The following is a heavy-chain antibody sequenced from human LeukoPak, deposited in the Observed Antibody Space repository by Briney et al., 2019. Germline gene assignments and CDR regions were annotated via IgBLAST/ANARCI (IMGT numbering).Heavy chain of an antibody. CDR1: GYTLTSYG. J-gene: IGHJ5*02. CDR2: ISAYNGNT. Sequence: ASVKVSCKASGYTLTSYGISWVRQAPGQGLEWMGWISAYNGNTNYAQKLQGRVTMTTDTSTSTAYMELRSLRSDDTAVYYCARAPRLPLRYFDWLPGSVLQGWFDPWGQGTLVTVSS. V-gene: IGHV1-18*04. D-gene: IGHD3-9*01. CDR3: ARAPRLPLRYFDWLPGSVLQGWFDP.